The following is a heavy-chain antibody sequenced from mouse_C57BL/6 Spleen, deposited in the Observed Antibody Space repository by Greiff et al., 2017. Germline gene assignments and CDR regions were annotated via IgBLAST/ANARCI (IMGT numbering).Heavy chain of an antibody. V-gene: IGHV1-52*01. CDR2: IDPSDSET. Sequence: VKLQQPGAELVRPGSSVKLSCKASGYTFTSYWMHWVKQRPIQGLEWIGNIDPSDSETHYNQKFKDKATLTVDKSSSTAYMQLSSLTSEDSAVYYCARDGYYGVDYWGQGTSVTVSS. J-gene: IGHJ4*01. CDR1: GYTFTSYW. D-gene: IGHD2-3*01. CDR3: ARDGYYGVDY.